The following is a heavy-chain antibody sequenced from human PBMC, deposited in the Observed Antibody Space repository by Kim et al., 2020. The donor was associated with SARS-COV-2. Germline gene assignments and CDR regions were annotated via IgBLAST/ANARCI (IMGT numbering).Heavy chain of an antibody. V-gene: IGHV3-23*01. CDR2: ISGNDGST. CDR1: GFTSSNYA. D-gene: IGHD3-10*01. Sequence: GGSLRLSCAASGFTSSNYAMTWVRQAPGKGLEWVSGISGNDGSTYYADSVKGRFTISRDNSKNTLFLQMNSLRAEDTAVYYCVKQAASGSYNYFDYWGQGTLVTVSS. J-gene: IGHJ4*02. CDR3: VKQAASGSYNYFDY.